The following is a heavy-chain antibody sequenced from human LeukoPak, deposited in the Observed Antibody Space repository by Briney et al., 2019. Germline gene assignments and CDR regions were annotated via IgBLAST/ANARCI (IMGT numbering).Heavy chain of an antibody. CDR2: INHSGST. Sequence: SETLSLTCTVSNASISSNTYYRAWIRQPPGKGLEWIGEINHSGSTNYNPSLKSRVTISVDTSKNQFSLKLSSVTAADTAVYYCASWTIQEYFQHWGQGTLVTVSS. J-gene: IGHJ1*01. V-gene: IGHV4-39*07. CDR1: NASISSNTYY. D-gene: IGHD3/OR15-3a*01. CDR3: ASWTIQEYFQH.